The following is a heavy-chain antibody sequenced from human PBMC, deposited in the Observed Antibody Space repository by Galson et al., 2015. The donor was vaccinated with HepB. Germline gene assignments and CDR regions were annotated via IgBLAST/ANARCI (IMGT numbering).Heavy chain of an antibody. J-gene: IGHJ6*02. CDR1: GFTFSSYS. V-gene: IGHV3-21*01. Sequence: SLRLSCAASGFTFSSYSMNWVRQAPGKGLEWVSSISSSSSYIYYADSVKGRFTISRDNAKNSLYLQMNSLRAEDTAVYYCAGGIGAAGIIFYYYYGMDGWGQGTTVTVSS. CDR2: ISSSSSYI. CDR3: AGGIGAAGIIFYYYYGMDG. D-gene: IGHD6-13*01.